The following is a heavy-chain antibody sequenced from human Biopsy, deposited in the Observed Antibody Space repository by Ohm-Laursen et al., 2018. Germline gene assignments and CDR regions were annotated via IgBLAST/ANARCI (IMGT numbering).Heavy chain of an antibody. CDR3: ARDSTINTVITADY. CDR2: IWYDGSNK. V-gene: IGHV3-33*01. CDR1: GFTFSNYG. Sequence: SLRLSCAASGFTFSNYGMHWVRQAPGKGLEWLAVIWYDGSNKYYGDSVQGRFTISRDNSKNTVYLQMNSLRAEDTAIYYCARDSTINTVITADYWGQGTLVTVSS. D-gene: IGHD3-16*01. J-gene: IGHJ4*02.